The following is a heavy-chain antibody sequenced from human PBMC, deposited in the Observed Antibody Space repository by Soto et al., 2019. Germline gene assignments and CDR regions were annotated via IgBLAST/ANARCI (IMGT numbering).Heavy chain of an antibody. CDR2: IYYSGST. CDR1: GGSISSGDYY. Sequence: QVQLQESGPGLVKPSQTLSLACTVSGGSISSGDYYWSWIRQPPGKGLEWIGYIYYSGSTYYNPSLQSRVTIPVYTSKNHFSLKLSSVTAADTAVYYCARGRMATTKANYYYYGMDVWGQGTTVTVSS. V-gene: IGHV4-30-4*01. CDR3: ARGRMATTKANYYYYGMDV. D-gene: IGHD5-12*01. J-gene: IGHJ6*02.